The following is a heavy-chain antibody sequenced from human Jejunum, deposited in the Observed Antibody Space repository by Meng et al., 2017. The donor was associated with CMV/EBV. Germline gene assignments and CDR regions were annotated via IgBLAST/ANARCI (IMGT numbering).Heavy chain of an antibody. CDR1: RFTVNILY. D-gene: IGHD1-26*01. CDR2: LYTGGSS. V-gene: IGHV3-53*01. J-gene: IGHJ4*02. Sequence: SRFTVNILYLRWVRQAPGKGLEWVSTLYTGGSSFYRDSVEGRFVISRDTSKNTLYLQMNSLRPEDTAIYYCAKGEGRPHYYFDYWGQGTLVTVSS. CDR3: AKGEGRPHYYFDY.